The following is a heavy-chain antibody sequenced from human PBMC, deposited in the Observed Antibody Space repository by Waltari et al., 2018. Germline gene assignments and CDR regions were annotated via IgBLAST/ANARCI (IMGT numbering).Heavy chain of an antibody. Sequence: EVQLLESGGGLVQPGGSLRLSCAASGFTFSSYAMSWVRQAPGKGLEWVSAISGSGGSTYYADSVKSRFTISRDNSKNTLYLQMNSLRAEDTAVYYCAKDLSVRTTVTTYNWFDPWGQGTLVTVSS. D-gene: IGHD4-17*01. CDR2: ISGSGGST. V-gene: IGHV3-23*01. J-gene: IGHJ5*02. CDR1: GFTFSSYA. CDR3: AKDLSVRTTVTTYNWFDP.